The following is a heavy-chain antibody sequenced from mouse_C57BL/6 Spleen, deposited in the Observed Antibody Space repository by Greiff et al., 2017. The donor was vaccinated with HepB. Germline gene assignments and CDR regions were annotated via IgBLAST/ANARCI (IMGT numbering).Heavy chain of an antibody. CDR2: INPNNGGT. J-gene: IGHJ2*01. V-gene: IGHV1-18*01. CDR3: ARLGTGTDYFDY. D-gene: IGHD4-1*01. Sequence: EVKLQQSGPELVKPGASVKIPCKASGYTFTDYNMDWVKQSHGKSLEWIGDINPNNGGTIYNQKFKGKATLTVDKSSSTAYMELRSLTSEDTAVYYCARLGTGTDYFDYWGQGTTLTVSS. CDR1: GYTFTDYN.